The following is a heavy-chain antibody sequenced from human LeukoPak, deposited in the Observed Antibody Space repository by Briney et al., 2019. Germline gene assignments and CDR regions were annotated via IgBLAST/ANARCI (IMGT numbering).Heavy chain of an antibody. CDR1: GGSISSYY. CDR3: AREGGHYYYYMDV. D-gene: IGHD3-16*01. Sequence: SETLSLACTVAGGSISSYYWSWIRQPPGKGLGWIGYIYYSGSTNYNPSLKSRVTISVDTSKNQFSLKLSSVTAADTAVYYCAREGGHYYYYMDVWGKGTTVTVSS. J-gene: IGHJ6*03. V-gene: IGHV4-59*01. CDR2: IYYSGST.